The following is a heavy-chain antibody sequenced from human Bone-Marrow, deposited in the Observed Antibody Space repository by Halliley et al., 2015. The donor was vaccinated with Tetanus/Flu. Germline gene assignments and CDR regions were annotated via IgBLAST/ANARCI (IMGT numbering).Heavy chain of an antibody. J-gene: IGHJ4*01. CDR1: GFNFDACP. CDR2: IRNKVMGGTT. Sequence: SLRLSCKASGFNFDACPANWVRQAPGKGLEWVGYIRNKVMGGTTEYAASLRGRVTISRDDSKSTGYLEMSSLDIEDTTVYYCNSEADGGPGPRFTVSS. CDR3: NSEAD. V-gene: IGHV3-49*04.